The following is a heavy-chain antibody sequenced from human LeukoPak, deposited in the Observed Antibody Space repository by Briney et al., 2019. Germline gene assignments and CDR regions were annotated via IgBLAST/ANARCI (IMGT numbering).Heavy chain of an antibody. Sequence: ASVKVSCKASGYTFTGYYMHWVRQAPGQGLEWMGGIIPIFGTANYAQKFQGRVTITADKSTSTAYMELSSLRSEDTAVYYCARVGYSGSYYIDYWGQGTLVTVSS. CDR1: GYTFTGYY. CDR3: ARVGYSGSYYIDY. CDR2: IIPIFGTA. D-gene: IGHD1-26*01. J-gene: IGHJ4*02. V-gene: IGHV1-69*06.